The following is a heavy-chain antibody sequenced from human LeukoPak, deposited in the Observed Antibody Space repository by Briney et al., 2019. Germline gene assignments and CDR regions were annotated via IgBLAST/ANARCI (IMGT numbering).Heavy chain of an antibody. CDR2: INPNSGGT. J-gene: IGHJ4*02. V-gene: IGHV1-2*04. Sequence: GASVKVSCKASGYTFTGYYMHWVRQAPGQGLEWMGWINPNSGGTNYAQKFQGWVTMTRDTSISTAYMELSRLRSDDTAVYYCARSRKGSGWYEFHDYWGQGTLVTVSS. CDR3: ARSRKGSGWYEFHDY. CDR1: GYTFTGYY. D-gene: IGHD6-19*01.